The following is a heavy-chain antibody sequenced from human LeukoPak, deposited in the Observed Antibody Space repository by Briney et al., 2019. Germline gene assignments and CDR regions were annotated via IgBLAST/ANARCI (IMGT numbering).Heavy chain of an antibody. J-gene: IGHJ4*02. CDR1: GGSISSYY. Sequence: SETLSLTCTVSGGSISSYYWSWIRQPPGKGLEWIGYIYYSGSTNYNPSLKSRVTISVDTSKNQFSLKLSSVTAADTAVYYCARDSGYGDPFDYWGQGTLVTVSS. D-gene: IGHD5-18*01. CDR3: ARDSGYGDPFDY. V-gene: IGHV4-59*01. CDR2: IYYSGST.